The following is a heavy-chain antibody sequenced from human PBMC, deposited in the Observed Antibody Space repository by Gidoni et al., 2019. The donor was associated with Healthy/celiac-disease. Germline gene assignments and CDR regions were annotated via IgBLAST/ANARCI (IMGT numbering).Heavy chain of an antibody. CDR3: ARKREGGMDV. J-gene: IGHJ6*02. V-gene: IGHV3-30-3*01. CDR2: ISYDGSNK. CDR1: GFTFSSYA. Sequence: QVQLVESGGGVVQHGRSLRLSCAASGFTFSSYAMHWVRQAPGKGLEWVAVISYDGSNKYYADSVKGRFTISRDNSKNTLYLQMNSLRAEDTAVYYCARKREGGMDVWGQVTTVTVSS.